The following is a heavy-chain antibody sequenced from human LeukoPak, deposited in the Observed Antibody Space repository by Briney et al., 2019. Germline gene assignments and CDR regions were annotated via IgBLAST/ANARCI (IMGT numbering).Heavy chain of an antibody. CDR2: IIPIFGTA. CDR3: ARTEALAAASRYYYYYMDV. V-gene: IGHV1-69*01. Sequence: SVKVSCKASGGTFSSYAISWVRQAPGQGLEWMGGIIPIFGTANYAQKFQGRVTITADESTSTAYMELSSLRSEDTAVYYCARTEALAAASRYYYYYMDVWGKGTTVTVSS. CDR1: GGTFSSYA. J-gene: IGHJ6*03. D-gene: IGHD6-13*01.